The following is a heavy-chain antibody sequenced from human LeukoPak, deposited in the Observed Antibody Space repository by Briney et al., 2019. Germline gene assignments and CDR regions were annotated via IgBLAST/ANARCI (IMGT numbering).Heavy chain of an antibody. CDR1: GTSMDYFY. Sequence: SETLSLTCSVSGTSMDYFYLAWLRQAAGKGLEWIGRIYSSGSTNYSPSLKSRVAMSVDTSKSQFYLRLTSVTAADTAFYYCARITATTEGPFDPWGQGILVTVSS. V-gene: IGHV4-4*07. CDR3: ARITATTEGPFDP. D-gene: IGHD4-17*01. CDR2: IYSSGST. J-gene: IGHJ5*02.